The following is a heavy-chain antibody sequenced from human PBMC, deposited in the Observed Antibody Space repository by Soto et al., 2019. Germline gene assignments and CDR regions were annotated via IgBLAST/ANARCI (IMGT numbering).Heavy chain of an antibody. Sequence: SSETLSLTCAVSGGSISSGGYYWSWIRQPPGKGLEWIGYIYYSGSTNYNPSLKSRVTISVDTSKNQFSLKLSSVTAADTAVYYCARRWGTYFDYWGQGTLVTVSS. CDR3: ARRWGTYFDY. D-gene: IGHD7-27*01. J-gene: IGHJ4*02. CDR2: IYYSGST. V-gene: IGHV4-61*08. CDR1: GGSISSGGYY.